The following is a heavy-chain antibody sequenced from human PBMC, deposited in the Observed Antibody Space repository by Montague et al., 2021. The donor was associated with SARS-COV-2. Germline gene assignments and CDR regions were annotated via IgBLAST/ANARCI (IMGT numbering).Heavy chain of an antibody. CDR2: ISHDESNQ. J-gene: IGHJ4*01. Sequence: SLRLSCAASRLTFNGHAMHWVRQAPGKGLDWLTFISHDESNQSYADSVKGRFTISRDISKNTLYLQMDSLRPEDTAVYYCAREGYRSGSFYIDYWGQGTLVTVSS. D-gene: IGHD1-26*01. CDR3: AREGYRSGSFYIDY. V-gene: IGHV3-30*04. CDR1: RLTFNGHA.